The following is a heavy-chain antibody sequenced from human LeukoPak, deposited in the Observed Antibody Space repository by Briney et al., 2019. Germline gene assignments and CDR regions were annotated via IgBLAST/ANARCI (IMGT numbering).Heavy chain of an antibody. CDR3: ARLAAAATPPLY. J-gene: IGHJ4*02. D-gene: IGHD6-13*01. CDR2: IYSGGSP. Sequence: GGSLRLSCAASGFTVSSNYMSWVRQAPGKGLEWVSLIYSGGSPYHADSVKGRFTISRDNSNNTLYLQMNSLRAEDTAVYYCARLAAAATPPLYWGQGTLVTVSS. CDR1: GFTVSSNY. V-gene: IGHV3-53*01.